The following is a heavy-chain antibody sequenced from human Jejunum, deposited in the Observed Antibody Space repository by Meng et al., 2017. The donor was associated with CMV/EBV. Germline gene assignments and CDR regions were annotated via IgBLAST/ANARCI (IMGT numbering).Heavy chain of an antibody. Sequence: GFMFNEYWMHWVRQAPGKRPVWVSSIKSDGTITAYADSVKGRFTVSRDNAKNTLYLQMNSLRAEDSAVYYCGRISHTGMTLYGKDVWGQGTTVPSP. CDR2: IKSDGTIT. J-gene: IGHJ6*02. V-gene: IGHV3-74*01. CDR3: GRISHTGMTLYGKDV. CDR1: GFMFNEYW.